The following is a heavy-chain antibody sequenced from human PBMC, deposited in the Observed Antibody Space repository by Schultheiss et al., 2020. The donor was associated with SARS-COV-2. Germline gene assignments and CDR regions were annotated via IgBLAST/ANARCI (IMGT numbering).Heavy chain of an antibody. CDR1: GFTFSSYS. J-gene: IGHJ6*02. CDR3: ARDLGHYYYYGMDV. Sequence: GGSLRLSCAASGFTFSSYSMNRVRQAPGKGLEWVSSISSSSSYIYYADSVKGRFTISRDNAKNSLYLQMNSLRAEDTAVYYCARDLGHYYYYGMDVWGQGTTVTVSS. V-gene: IGHV3-21*01. CDR2: ISSSSSYI.